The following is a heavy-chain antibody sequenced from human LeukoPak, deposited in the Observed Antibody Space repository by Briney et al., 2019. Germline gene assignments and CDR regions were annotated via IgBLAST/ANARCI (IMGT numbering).Heavy chain of an antibody. CDR1: GYTFTGYY. D-gene: IGHD3-22*01. CDR2: INPNSGGT. CDR3: ARVRDSRGYQGFDY. V-gene: IGHV1-2*06. Sequence: ASVKVSCKASGYTFTGYYMHWVRQAPGQGLEWMGQINPNSGGTNYAQKFQGRVTMTRDTSITTAYMELSRLRSDDTAVYYCARVRDSRGYQGFDYWGQGSLVTVSS. J-gene: IGHJ4*02.